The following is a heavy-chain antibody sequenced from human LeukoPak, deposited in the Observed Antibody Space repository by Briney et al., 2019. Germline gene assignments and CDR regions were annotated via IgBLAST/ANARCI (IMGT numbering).Heavy chain of an antibody. CDR3: ARDRYTDMVMGALDY. Sequence: PGGSLRLSCAASGFTFSSYAMHWVRQAPGKGLEWVAVISYDGSNKYYADSVKGRFTISRDNSKNTLYLQMNSLRAEDTAVYYCARDRYTDMVMGALDYWGQGTLVTVSS. J-gene: IGHJ4*02. V-gene: IGHV3-30*04. CDR1: GFTFSSYA. CDR2: ISYDGSNK. D-gene: IGHD5-18*01.